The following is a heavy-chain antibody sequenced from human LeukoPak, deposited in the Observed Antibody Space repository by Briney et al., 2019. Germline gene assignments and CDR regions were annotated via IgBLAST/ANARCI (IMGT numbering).Heavy chain of an antibody. CDR2: ISSSGSTI. V-gene: IGHV3-48*03. Sequence: PGGSLRLSCAASGFTFSSYEMNWVRQAPGKGLEGVSYISSSGSTIYYADSVKVRFTISRDNAQNSLYLQMNSLTAEDTAVYYCARFGYGSWFDPWGQGTLVTVSS. D-gene: IGHD3-10*01. CDR1: GFTFSSYE. J-gene: IGHJ5*02. CDR3: ARFGYGSWFDP.